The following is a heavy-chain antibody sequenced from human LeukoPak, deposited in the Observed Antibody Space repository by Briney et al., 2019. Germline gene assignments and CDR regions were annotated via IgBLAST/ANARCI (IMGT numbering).Heavy chain of an antibody. CDR1: GYTFTSYD. V-gene: IGHV1-8*01. CDR3: ARGADCSGGSCYPNWFDP. D-gene: IGHD2-15*01. CDR2: MNPNSGNT. J-gene: IGHJ5*02. Sequence: ASVKVSCKASGYTFTSYDINWVRPATGQGLEWMGWMNPNSGNTGYAQKFQGRVTMTRNTSISTAYMELSSLRSEDTAVYYCARGADCSGGSCYPNWFDPWGQGTLVTVSS.